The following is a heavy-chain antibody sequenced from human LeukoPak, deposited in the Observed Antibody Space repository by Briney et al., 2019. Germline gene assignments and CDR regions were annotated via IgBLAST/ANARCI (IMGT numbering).Heavy chain of an antibody. J-gene: IGHJ4*02. CDR2: MYSTGST. D-gene: IGHD2-2*01. V-gene: IGHV3-53*01. CDR3: AREGGPYSSTLRGQ. Sequence: PGGSLRLSCAVAGFTVSGNYMSWLRQAPGKGLEWVSVMYSTGSTDYADSVKGRFTIFRDNSKNTLYLQMNNLRAEDTAVYYCAREGGPYSSTLRGQWGQGTLVTVSS. CDR1: GFTVSGNY.